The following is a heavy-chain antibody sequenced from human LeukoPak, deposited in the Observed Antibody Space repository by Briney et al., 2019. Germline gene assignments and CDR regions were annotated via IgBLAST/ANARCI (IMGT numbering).Heavy chain of an antibody. Sequence: GESLKISCKGSGYSFTSYWIGWVRQMPGKGLEWMEIIYPGDSDTRYSPSFQGQVTISADKSISTAYLQWSSLKASDTAMYYCARHGISSGYYRYYYYGMDVWGQGTTVTVSS. CDR3: ARHGISSGYYRYYYYGMDV. CDR1: GYSFTSYW. V-gene: IGHV5-51*01. J-gene: IGHJ6*02. D-gene: IGHD3-22*01. CDR2: IYPGDSDT.